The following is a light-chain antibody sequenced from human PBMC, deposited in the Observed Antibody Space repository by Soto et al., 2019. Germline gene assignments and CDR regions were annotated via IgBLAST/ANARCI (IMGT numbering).Light chain of an antibody. CDR2: GAS. CDR3: QQYNNWPPLT. Sequence: EIVMTQSPATLSVSPGERVTLSCRASQSVSSNLAWYQQKSGQAPRLLIYGASARATGVSARFSGSGSGTNFTLIISSLQSEDFAVYYCQQYNNWPPLTFGGGTKVDIK. J-gene: IGKJ4*01. V-gene: IGKV3-15*01. CDR1: QSVSSN.